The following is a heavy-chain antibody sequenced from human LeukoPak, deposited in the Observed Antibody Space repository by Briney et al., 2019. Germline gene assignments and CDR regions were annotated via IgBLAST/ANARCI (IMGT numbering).Heavy chain of an antibody. V-gene: IGHV4-38-2*02. Sequence: SETLSLTCTVSGYSISSGYYWGWIRQPPGKGLEWIGSIYHSGSTYYNPSLKSRVTISVDTSKNQFSLKLSSVTAADTAVYYCAREGGIYYDSPGAFDIWGQGTMVTVSS. J-gene: IGHJ3*02. CDR1: GYSISSGYY. D-gene: IGHD3-22*01. CDR2: IYHSGST. CDR3: AREGGIYYDSPGAFDI.